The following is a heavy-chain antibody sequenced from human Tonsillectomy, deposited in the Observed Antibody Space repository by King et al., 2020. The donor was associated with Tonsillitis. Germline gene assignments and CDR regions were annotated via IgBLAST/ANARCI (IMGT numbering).Heavy chain of an antibody. CDR2: ISWNSGSI. CDR1: GFTFDDYA. CDR3: ATLGYCSGGSCRRGAFDI. Sequence: VQLVESGGGLVQPGRSLRLSCAASGFTFDDYAMHWVRQAPGKGLEWVSGISWNSGSIGYADSVKGRFTISRDNAKNFLYLQMNSLRAEDTALYYCATLGYCSGGSCRRGAFDIWGQGTMVTVSS. J-gene: IGHJ3*02. D-gene: IGHD2-15*01. V-gene: IGHV3-9*01.